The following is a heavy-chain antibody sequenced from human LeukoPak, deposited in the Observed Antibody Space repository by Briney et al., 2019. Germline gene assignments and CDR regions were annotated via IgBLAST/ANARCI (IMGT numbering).Heavy chain of an antibody. CDR2: MNYNGKA. J-gene: IGHJ4*02. V-gene: IGHV4-34*01. D-gene: IGHD6-6*01. CDR3: ARGRGGSSWLARFDY. CDR1: GGSFNDYY. Sequence: PSQTLSLTCAVYGGSFNDYYWSCILQPPGKGLDWIREMNYNGKANYNPSLNSRVTISVDTSKTQLSLKLSSVTAADKATYYCARGRGGSSWLARFDYWGQGILVTVSS.